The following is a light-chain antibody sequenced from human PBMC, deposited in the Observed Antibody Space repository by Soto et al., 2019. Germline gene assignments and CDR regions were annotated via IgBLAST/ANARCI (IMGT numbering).Light chain of an antibody. CDR2: AAS. CDR1: QGISNY. V-gene: IGKV1-27*01. J-gene: IGKJ1*01. CDR3: QNYNSAPQT. Sequence: DIQMTQSPSSLSASVGDRVTITFRASQGISNYVAWYQQKPGKVPKLLIYAASTLQSGVPSRFSGSGSGTDFTLTISSLQTEEVETYYGQNYNSAPQTFGQGTKVEIK.